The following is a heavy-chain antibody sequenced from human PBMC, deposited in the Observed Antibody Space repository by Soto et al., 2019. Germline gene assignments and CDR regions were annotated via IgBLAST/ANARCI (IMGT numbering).Heavy chain of an antibody. CDR2: INWNGGST. D-gene: IGHD5-12*01. CDR1: GFIFEDHA. Sequence: EVQLVESGGGLVQPGRSLRLSCAASGFIFEDHAIHWVQQPPGKGLEWVAGINWNGGSTNHAASVRGRFTISRDNAKNSLYLQMNGLRPEDTALYYCAKVLAKNGYNYDSWGQGTLVTVSS. J-gene: IGHJ5*01. V-gene: IGHV3-9*01. CDR3: AKVLAKNGYNYDS.